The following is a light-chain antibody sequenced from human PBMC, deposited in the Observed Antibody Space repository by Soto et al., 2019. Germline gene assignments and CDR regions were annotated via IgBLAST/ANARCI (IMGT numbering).Light chain of an antibody. J-gene: IGKJ5*01. CDR1: RSVSSNY. CDR3: QQRSNWPT. V-gene: IGKV3D-20*02. Sequence: EIVLTQSPVTLSLSPGETATLSCKASRSVSSNYLAWYQQRPGQAPRLLINRASNRATGIPDRFTGSGSGTDFTLTISSLEPEDFAVYYCQQRSNWPTFGQGTRLEIK. CDR2: RAS.